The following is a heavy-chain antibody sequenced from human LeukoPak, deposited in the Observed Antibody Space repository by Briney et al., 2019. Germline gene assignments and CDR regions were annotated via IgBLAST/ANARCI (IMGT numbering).Heavy chain of an antibody. CDR2: ISYDGSNE. V-gene: IGHV3-30*04. D-gene: IGHD6-6*01. J-gene: IGHJ4*02. Sequence: PGGSLRLSCAASGFTFSSYVMHWVRQAPRKGLERVAIISYDGSNEYYADSAKGRFTISRDNSKNTLYLQMNSLRAADTAVYYCARDEGTSYLSSFDYWGQGTLVTVSS. CDR3: ARDEGTSYLSSFDY. CDR1: GFTFSSYV.